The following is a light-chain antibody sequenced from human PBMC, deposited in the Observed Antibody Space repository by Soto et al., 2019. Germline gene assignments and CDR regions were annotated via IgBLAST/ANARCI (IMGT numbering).Light chain of an antibody. CDR1: QSVSSN. Sequence: EIVMTQSPATLSVSPGERATLSCRASQSVSSNLAWYQQKPCQAPRLLIYGASTRATGIPARCSGSGSGTEFTRTISSLQSEEFAVYYCQQYNNWPTFGQGTKVEIK. J-gene: IGKJ1*01. CDR2: GAS. V-gene: IGKV3-15*01. CDR3: QQYNNWPT.